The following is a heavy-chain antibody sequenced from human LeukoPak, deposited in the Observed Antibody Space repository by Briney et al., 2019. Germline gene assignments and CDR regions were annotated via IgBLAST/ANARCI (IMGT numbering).Heavy chain of an antibody. CDR2: VYRDGSTT. Sequence: PGGSLRLSCAASGFTFSRNWMHWVRQVPGKGLVWVSRVYRDGSTTTYADSVKGRFTISRDSGKNTVYLQMNSLRAEDTAVYYCARDVHYGMDVWGQGTTVSVSS. CDR1: GFTFSRNW. J-gene: IGHJ6*02. CDR3: ARDVHYGMDV. V-gene: IGHV3-74*01. D-gene: IGHD6-6*01.